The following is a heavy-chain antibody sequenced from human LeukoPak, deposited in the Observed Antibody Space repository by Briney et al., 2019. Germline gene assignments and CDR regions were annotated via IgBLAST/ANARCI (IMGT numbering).Heavy chain of an antibody. J-gene: IGHJ6*02. Sequence: SETLSLTCTVSGGSISSYYWSWIRQPAGKGLEWIGRIYTSGSTNYNPSLKSRVTMSVDTSKNQFSLKLSSVTAADTAVYYCARADIAAAGTYYYYYGMDVWGQGTTATVSS. CDR3: ARADIAAAGTYYYYYGMDV. D-gene: IGHD6-13*01. V-gene: IGHV4-4*07. CDR2: IYTSGST. CDR1: GGSISSYY.